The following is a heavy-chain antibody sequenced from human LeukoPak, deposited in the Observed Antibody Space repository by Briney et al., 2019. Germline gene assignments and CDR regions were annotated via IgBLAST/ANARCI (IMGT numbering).Heavy chain of an antibody. CDR1: GGSISSSIYF. V-gene: IGHV4-39*01. D-gene: IGHD3-10*01. CDR2: IHYSGST. J-gene: IGHJ6*03. Sequence: PSETLSLTCTVSGGSISSSIYFWGWIRQPPGKGLEWIGSIHYSGSTYHDPSLKIRVTVSLDTSKNQFSLKLSSVTATDTAVYYCARQLYSSGSYYAPMDVWGKGTTVTISS. CDR3: ARQLYSSGSYYAPMDV.